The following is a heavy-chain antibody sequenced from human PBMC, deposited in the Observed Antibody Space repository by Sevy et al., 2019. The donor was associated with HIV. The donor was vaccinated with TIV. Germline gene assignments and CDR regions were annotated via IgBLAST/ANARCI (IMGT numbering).Heavy chain of an antibody. CDR3: ARTSSYGSGNYFDY. J-gene: IGHJ4*02. CDR2: ISAYSGNT. V-gene: IGHV1-18*01. CDR1: GYTFTIYG. Sequence: ASVKVSCKASGYTFTIYGISWVRQAPEQGIEWMGWISAYSGNTNYAQNLQGRVTMTTDTSTTTAYMELRSLRFDDTAVYYCARTSSYGSGNYFDYSGQGTLVTVSS. D-gene: IGHD3-10*01.